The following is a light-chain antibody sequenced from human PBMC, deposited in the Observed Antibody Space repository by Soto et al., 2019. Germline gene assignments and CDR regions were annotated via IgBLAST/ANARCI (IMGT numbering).Light chain of an antibody. Sequence: DIQMTQSPSTLSASVGDRVTITCRASQSISSWLAWYQQKPGKAPKLLIYKASSLESGVPSRFSGSGSGTEFTLTISSLQPDDFATYYCQQYQSXPKTIGQGTKV. V-gene: IGKV1-5*03. CDR2: KAS. CDR1: QSISSW. CDR3: QQYQSXPKT. J-gene: IGKJ1*01.